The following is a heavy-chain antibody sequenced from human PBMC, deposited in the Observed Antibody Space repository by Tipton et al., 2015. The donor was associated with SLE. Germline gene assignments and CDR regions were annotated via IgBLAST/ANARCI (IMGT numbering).Heavy chain of an antibody. D-gene: IGHD2-2*01. CDR1: GGSFSGYY. CDR2: ISHIGNT. V-gene: IGHV4-34*01. J-gene: IGHJ6*03. CDR3: ARAPAPAPPTHCYYYFMGV. Sequence: TLSLTCAVYGGSFSGYYWSWIRQPPGKGLVWIGEISHIGNTKYNPSLKSRLTISVDTSKNQFSLKLSSVTGADTAVYFCARAPAPAPPTHCYYYFMGVWGKGTTVTVSS.